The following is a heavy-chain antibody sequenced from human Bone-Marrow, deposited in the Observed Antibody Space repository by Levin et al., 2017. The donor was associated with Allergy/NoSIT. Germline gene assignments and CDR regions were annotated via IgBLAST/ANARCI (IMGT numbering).Heavy chain of an antibody. D-gene: IGHD6-25*01. CDR2: ITSSGDDT. J-gene: IGHJ6*02. CDR3: AKHLSASRSSNYGMDV. V-gene: IGHV3-23*01. CDR1: GFTFRNYA. Sequence: GESLKISCAASGFTFRNYAMSWVRQAPGKGLECVSTITSSGDDTYYPDSLKGRFTISRDNSKNTLYLQLDGLRAEDTALYYCAKHLSASRSSNYGMDVWGQGTTVTVSS.